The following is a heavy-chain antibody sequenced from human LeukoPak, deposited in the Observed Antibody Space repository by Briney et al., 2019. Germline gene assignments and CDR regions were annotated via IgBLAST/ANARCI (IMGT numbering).Heavy chain of an antibody. CDR2: MNPNSGNT. CDR3: ARAAAGTSDAFDI. J-gene: IGHJ3*02. Sequence: ASVKVSCKASGYTFTSYDINWVRQATGQGLEWMGWMNPNSGNTGYAQKFQGRVTMTRNTSISTAYMELSRLRSDDTAVYYCARAAAGTSDAFDIWGQGTMVTVSS. D-gene: IGHD6-13*01. CDR1: GYTFTSYD. V-gene: IGHV1-8*01.